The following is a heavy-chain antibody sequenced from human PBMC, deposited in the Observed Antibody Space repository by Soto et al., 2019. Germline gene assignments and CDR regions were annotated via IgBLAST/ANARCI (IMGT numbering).Heavy chain of an antibody. D-gene: IGHD3-16*02. CDR2: IKQDGSEK. Sequence: GGSLRVSCAASGFTFSSYWMSWVRQVPGKGLEWVANIKQDGSEKYYVDSVKGRFTISRDNAKNSLYLQMNSLRAEDTAVYYCARDPFWVSYRRDPGSDDYWCQGPLVTVSS. CDR3: ARDPFWVSYRRDPGSDDY. V-gene: IGHV3-7*03. CDR1: GFTFSSYW. J-gene: IGHJ4*02.